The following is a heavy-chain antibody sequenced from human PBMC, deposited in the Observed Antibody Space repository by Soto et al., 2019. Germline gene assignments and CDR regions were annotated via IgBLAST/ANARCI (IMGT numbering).Heavy chain of an antibody. CDR2: IYYSGST. CDR1: GGSVSSGSYY. D-gene: IGHD3-9*01. Sequence: SETLSLTCTVSGGSVSSGSYYWSWIRQPPGKGLEWIGYIYYSGSTNYNPSLKSRVTISVDTSKNQFSLKLSSVTAADTAVYYCARGANYDILTGYQNFDYWGQGTLVTVSS. CDR3: ARGANYDILTGYQNFDY. V-gene: IGHV4-61*01. J-gene: IGHJ4*02.